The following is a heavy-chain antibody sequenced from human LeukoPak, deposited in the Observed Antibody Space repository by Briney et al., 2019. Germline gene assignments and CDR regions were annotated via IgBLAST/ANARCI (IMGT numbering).Heavy chain of an antibody. V-gene: IGHV3-30*02. CDR2: VRSDGSHT. J-gene: IGHJ4*02. CDR1: GFTFSNYG. Sequence: GGSLRLSCAASGFTFSNYGMHWVCQAPGKGLDWVAFVRSDGSHTDYADSAKGRFTISRDNSKDTLYLQMNSLRAEDTAVYYCARLYLLTGYSPPTNWGQGTLVTVSS. D-gene: IGHD3-9*01. CDR3: ARLYLLTGYSPPTN.